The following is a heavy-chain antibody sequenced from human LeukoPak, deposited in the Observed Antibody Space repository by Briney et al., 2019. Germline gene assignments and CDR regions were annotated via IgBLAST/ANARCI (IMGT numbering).Heavy chain of an antibody. CDR3: ARTDYYGSGSYEEPNWFDP. Sequence: GGSLRLSCAASGFTFSSYSMNWVRQAPGKGLEWVSSISSSSSYIYYADSVKGRFTISRDNAKNSLYLQMNSLRAEDTAVYYCARTDYYGSGSYEEPNWFDPWGQGTLVTVSS. J-gene: IGHJ5*02. D-gene: IGHD3-10*01. V-gene: IGHV3-21*01. CDR2: ISSSSSYI. CDR1: GFTFSSYS.